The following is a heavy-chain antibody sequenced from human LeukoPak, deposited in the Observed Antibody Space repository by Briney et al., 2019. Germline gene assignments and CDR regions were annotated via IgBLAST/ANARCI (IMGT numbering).Heavy chain of an antibody. CDR2: ISWNSGSI. CDR3: AKGSKWFQDYYFDY. Sequence: GGSLRLSCAASGFTFDDYAMHWVRQAPGKGLEWVSGISWNSGSIGYADSVKGRFTISRDNAKNSLYLQMNSLRAEDTALYYCAKGSKWFQDYYFDYWGQGTLVTVSS. CDR1: GFTFDDYA. D-gene: IGHD3-10*01. J-gene: IGHJ4*02. V-gene: IGHV3-9*01.